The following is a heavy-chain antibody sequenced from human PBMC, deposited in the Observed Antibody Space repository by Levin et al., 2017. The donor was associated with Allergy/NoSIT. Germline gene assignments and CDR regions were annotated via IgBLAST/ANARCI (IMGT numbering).Heavy chain of an antibody. D-gene: IGHD5-18*01. CDR1: GFTFSSYG. Sequence: AGGSLRLSCAASGFTFSSYGMHWVRQAPGKGLEWVAVIWYDGSNKYYADSVKGRFTISRDNSKNTLYLQMNSLRAEDTAVYYCARDTGYSYGYAGYWGQGTLVTVSS. J-gene: IGHJ4*02. CDR3: ARDTGYSYGYAGY. CDR2: IWYDGSNK. V-gene: IGHV3-33*01.